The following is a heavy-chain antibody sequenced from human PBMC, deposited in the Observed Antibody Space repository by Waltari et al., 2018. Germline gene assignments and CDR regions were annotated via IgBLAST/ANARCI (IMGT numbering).Heavy chain of an antibody. CDR1: GYTFTNQW. J-gene: IGHJ5*02. D-gene: IGHD2-15*01. CDR3: ARRGRGEEGRWFDP. V-gene: IGHV5-51*01. Sequence: EVPLVQSGAEVKKSGEALTISCQGSGYTFTNQWNAWVPQMPGEGPEWMGIIYPGDSDTRYSPSFQGQVTISADKSISTAYLQWSSLKASDTAIYYCARRGRGEEGRWFDPWGQGTLVTVSS. CDR2: IYPGDSDT.